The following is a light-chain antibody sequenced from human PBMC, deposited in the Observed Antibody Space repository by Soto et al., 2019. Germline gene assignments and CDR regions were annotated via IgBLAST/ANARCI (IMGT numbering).Light chain of an antibody. V-gene: IGLV2-14*01. CDR2: DVS. Sequence: LTQPAHRYGPPGQAITISCTGTSSDVGGYNYVSWYQQHPGKAPKFMIYDVSNRPSGVSNRFSGSKSGNTASLTISGLQAEDEADYYCSSYTTSNTRQIVFGTGTKVTVL. CDR1: SSDVGGYNY. J-gene: IGLJ1*01. CDR3: SSYTTSNTRQIV.